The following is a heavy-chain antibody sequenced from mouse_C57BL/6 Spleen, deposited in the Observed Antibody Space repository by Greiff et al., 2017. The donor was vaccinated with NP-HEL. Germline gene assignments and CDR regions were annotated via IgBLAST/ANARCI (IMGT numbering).Heavy chain of an antibody. V-gene: IGHV1-52*01. Sequence: QVQLQQPGAELVRPGSSVKLSYKASGYTFTSYWMHWVKQRPIQGLEWIGNIDPSDSETHYNQKFKDKATLTVDKSSSTAYMQLSSLTSEDSAVYYCARCTDYGSSYESMDYWGQGTSVTVSA. CDR1: GYTFTSYW. D-gene: IGHD1-1*01. J-gene: IGHJ4*01. CDR3: ARCTDYGSSYESMDY. CDR2: IDPSDSET.